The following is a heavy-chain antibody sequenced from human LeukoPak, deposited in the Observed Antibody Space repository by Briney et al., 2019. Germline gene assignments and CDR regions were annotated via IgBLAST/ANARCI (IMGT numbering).Heavy chain of an antibody. CDR3: ARDQGAMGYSSGWAPAYYYYYYYMDV. V-gene: IGHV3-48*04. Sequence: GGSLGLSCAASGFTFSSYTMNWVRQAPGKGLEWVSYISSSGSTIYYADSVKGRFTISRDNAKNSLYLQMNSLRAEDTAVYYCARDQGAMGYSSGWAPAYYYYYYYMDVWGKGTTVTISS. J-gene: IGHJ6*03. CDR1: GFTFSSYT. D-gene: IGHD6-19*01. CDR2: ISSSGSTI.